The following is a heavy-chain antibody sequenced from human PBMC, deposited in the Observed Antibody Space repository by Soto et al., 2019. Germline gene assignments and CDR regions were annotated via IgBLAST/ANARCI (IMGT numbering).Heavy chain of an antibody. V-gene: IGHV2-5*02. CDR2: IYWDDDK. J-gene: IGHJ4*02. CDR3: AHRVLRTVFGLVTTTAIYFDF. D-gene: IGHD3-3*01. Sequence: QITLNESGPTVVRPTETLTLTCRFSGFSLTTSGVGVGWIRQSPGKAPEWLALIYWDDDKRYSASLKRRLTITKDTSNNQVVLTVSDLDPTDTATYYCAHRVLRTVFGLVTTTAIYFDFWGQGTPVAVSS. CDR1: GFSLTTSGVG.